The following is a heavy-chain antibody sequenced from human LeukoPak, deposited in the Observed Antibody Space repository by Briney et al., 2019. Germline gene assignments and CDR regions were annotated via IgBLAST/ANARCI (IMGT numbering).Heavy chain of an antibody. CDR1: GYTFTGYY. CDR3: ARDRTRKVFDY. J-gene: IGHJ4*02. V-gene: IGHV1-2*02. CDR2: INPNSGGT. Sequence: ASVKVSCKASGYTFTGYYMHWVRQAPGQGLEWMGWINPNSGGTNYARKFQGRVTMTRDTSISTAYMELSRLRSDDTAVYYCARDRTRKVFDYWGQGTLVTVSS.